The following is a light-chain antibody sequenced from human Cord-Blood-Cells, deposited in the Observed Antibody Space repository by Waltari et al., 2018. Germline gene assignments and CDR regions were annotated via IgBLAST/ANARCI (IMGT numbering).Light chain of an antibody. CDR2: DAS. CDR3: QQRSNWIT. CDR1: QSVSSY. V-gene: IGKV3-11*01. Sequence: EIVLTQSPATLSSSPGERATLSCRASQSVSSYLSWYQQKPGQAPRLLIYDASNRATGIPARFSGSGSGTDFTLTISSLEPEDFAVYYCQQRSNWITFGQGTRLDIK. J-gene: IGKJ5*01.